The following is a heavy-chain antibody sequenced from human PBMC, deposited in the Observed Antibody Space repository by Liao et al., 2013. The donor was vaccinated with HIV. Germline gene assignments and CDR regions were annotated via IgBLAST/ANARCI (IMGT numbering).Heavy chain of an antibody. Sequence: QVQLQQWGAGLLKPSETLSLTCAVYGGSFSDNYWISVRQVPGKGLEWIGEINPSGNTNYSPSYKSRVAMSVDTSKRQFSLKLTSVTAADTAVYYCAKEGRVGTFPHYSHYMEVWGNGSTVIVSS. D-gene: IGHD2-21*01. CDR2: INPSGNT. J-gene: IGHJ6*03. CDR3: AKEGRVGTFPHYSHYMEV. CDR1: GGSFSDNY. V-gene: IGHV4-34*01.